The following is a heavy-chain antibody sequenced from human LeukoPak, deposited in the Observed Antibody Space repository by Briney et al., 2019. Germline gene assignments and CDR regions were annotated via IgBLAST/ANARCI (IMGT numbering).Heavy chain of an antibody. D-gene: IGHD1-26*01. Sequence: PSETLSLTCTVSGGSISSYYWSWIRQPAGKGLEWIGRIYTSGSTNYNPSLKSRVTMSADTSKNQFSLKLSSVTAADTAVYYCARFVWGATTQLFDYWGQGTLVTVSS. J-gene: IGHJ4*02. CDR3: ARFVWGATTQLFDY. CDR1: GGSISSYY. V-gene: IGHV4-4*07. CDR2: IYTSGST.